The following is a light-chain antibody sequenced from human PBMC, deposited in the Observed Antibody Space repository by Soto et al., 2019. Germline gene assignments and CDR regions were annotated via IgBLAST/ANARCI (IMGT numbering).Light chain of an antibody. CDR2: RNN. V-gene: IGLV1-47*01. CDR3: AAWDDSLSGSYV. CDR1: ISNIGSNY. J-gene: IGLJ1*01. Sequence: QSVLTQPPSASGTPGQRVTISCSGSISNIGSNYVFWYQQLPGTAPKLLIYRNNKRPSGVPDRFSGSKSGTSASLAISGLRSEDEADYYCAAWDDSLSGSYVFGTGTKLT.